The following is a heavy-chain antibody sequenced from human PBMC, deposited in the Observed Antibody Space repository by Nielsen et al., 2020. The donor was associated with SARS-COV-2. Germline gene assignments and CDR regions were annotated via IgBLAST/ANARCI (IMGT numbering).Heavy chain of an antibody. Sequence: ASVKVSCKASGYTFTSYDINWVRQAPGQGLEWMGWISAYNGNTNYAQKLQGRVTMTTDTSTSTAYMELRSLRSDDTAVYYCARVGVAAAGQGVNAFDIWGQGTMVTVSS. CDR3: ARVGVAAAGQGVNAFDI. CDR2: ISAYNGNT. J-gene: IGHJ3*02. V-gene: IGHV1-18*01. CDR1: GYTFTSYD. D-gene: IGHD6-13*01.